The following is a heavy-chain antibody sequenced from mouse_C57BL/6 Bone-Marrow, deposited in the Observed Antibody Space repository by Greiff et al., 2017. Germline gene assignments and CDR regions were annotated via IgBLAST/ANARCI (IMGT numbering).Heavy chain of an antibody. CDR2: ISYDGSN. CDR1: GYSITSGYY. J-gene: IGHJ1*03. D-gene: IGHD2-1*01. Sequence: EVKLVESGPGLVKPSQSLSLTCSVTGYSITSGYYWNWIRQFPGNKLEWRGYISYDGSNNYNPSLQNRISITRDTSKNQFFLKLNSVTTEDTATYCCASFYNWYFDVWGTGTTVTVSS. V-gene: IGHV3-6*01. CDR3: ASFYNWYFDV.